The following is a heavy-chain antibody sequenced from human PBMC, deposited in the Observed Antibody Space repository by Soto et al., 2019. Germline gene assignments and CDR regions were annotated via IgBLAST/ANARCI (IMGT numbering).Heavy chain of an antibody. Sequence: PGGSLRLSCAASGFTFSSYGMHWVRQAPGKGLEWVAVISYDGSNKYSADSVKGRFTISRDNSKNTLYLHMNSLRAEDTAVYFCAKRALSGYSMYSFYYFDYWGQGTLVTVSS. CDR3: AKRALSGYSMYSFYYFDY. D-gene: IGHD5-12*01. CDR1: GFTFSSYG. CDR2: ISYDGSNK. V-gene: IGHV3-30*18. J-gene: IGHJ4*02.